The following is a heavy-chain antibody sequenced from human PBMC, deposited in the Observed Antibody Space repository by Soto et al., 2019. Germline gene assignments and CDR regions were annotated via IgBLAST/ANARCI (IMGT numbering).Heavy chain of an antibody. CDR1: GFTFSSFA. CDR2: IGSRGDST. Sequence: EVQLLESGGGLVQPGGSLRLSCAASGFTFSSFAMSWVRQAPGKGLEWVSAIGSRGDSTYYADSVKGRFTISRDNSKNTLYLQMNSLRAEDTAVYYCAKDLIYGYNSGRPFDSWGQEPWSPSPQ. CDR3: AKDLIYGYNSGRPFDS. D-gene: IGHD6-19*01. J-gene: IGHJ4*01. V-gene: IGHV3-23*01.